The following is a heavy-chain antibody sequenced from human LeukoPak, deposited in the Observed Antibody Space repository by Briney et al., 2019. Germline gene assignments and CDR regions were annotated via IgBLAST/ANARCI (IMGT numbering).Heavy chain of an antibody. V-gene: IGHV3-23*01. CDR2: ISGSGGST. CDR1: GFTFSSYA. CDR3: AKDRVYCSSTSCLNWFDP. Sequence: GGSLRLSCAASGFTFSSYAMSWVRQAPGKGLEWVSAISGSGGSTYYADSVKGRFTISRDNSKNTLYLQMNSLRAEDTAVYYCAKDRVYCSSTSCLNWFDPWGQGTLVTVSS. D-gene: IGHD2-2*01. J-gene: IGHJ5*02.